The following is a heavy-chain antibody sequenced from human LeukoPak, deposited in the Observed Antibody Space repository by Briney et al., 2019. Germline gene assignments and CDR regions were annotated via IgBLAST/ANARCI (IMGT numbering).Heavy chain of an antibody. J-gene: IGHJ1*01. V-gene: IGHV3-7*01. CDR3: VREVGAPGSFQH. D-gene: IGHD1-26*01. Sequence: GGSLRLSCAASGFTFSRHWMSWVRQAPGKGLEWVANTKQDGSEQYYVESVKGRFTLSRNNADNTLHLQMNSLRAEDTAVYHCVREVGAPGSFQHWGQGAPVTVSS. CDR1: GFTFSRHW. CDR2: TKQDGSEQ.